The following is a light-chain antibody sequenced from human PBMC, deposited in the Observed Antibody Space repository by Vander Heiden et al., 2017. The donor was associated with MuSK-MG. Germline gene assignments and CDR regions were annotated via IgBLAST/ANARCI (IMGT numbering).Light chain of an antibody. Sequence: DIQMTQSPSSLSASVGDRVTITCRASQSISSYLNWYQQKPGKAPKLLIYAASSLQSGVPSRFSGSGSGTDFTLTISRLHPEDFATYYCQQSYSTPDTFGQGTLLEIK. CDR2: AAS. CDR1: QSISSY. CDR3: QQSYSTPDT. V-gene: IGKV1-39*01. J-gene: IGKJ5*01.